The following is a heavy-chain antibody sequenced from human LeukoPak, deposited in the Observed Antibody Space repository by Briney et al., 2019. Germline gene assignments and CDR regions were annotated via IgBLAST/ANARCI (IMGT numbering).Heavy chain of an antibody. Sequence: PGGSLRLSCAASGFTFSSYWMSWVRQAPGKGLEWVANIKQDGSEKYYVDSVKGRFTISRDNAKNSLYLQMNSLRAEDTAVYYCARASCSGWYFTGYYYYGMDVWGQGTTVTVSS. D-gene: IGHD6-13*01. CDR3: ARASCSGWYFTGYYYYGMDV. V-gene: IGHV3-7*01. CDR2: IKQDGSEK. J-gene: IGHJ6*02. CDR1: GFTFSSYW.